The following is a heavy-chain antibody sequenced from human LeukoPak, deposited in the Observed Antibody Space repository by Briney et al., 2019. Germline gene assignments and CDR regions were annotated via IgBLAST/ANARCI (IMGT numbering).Heavy chain of an antibody. V-gene: IGHV4-34*01. J-gene: IGHJ4*02. Sequence: SETLSLTCAVCGGSFSGYYWRWIRQPPGKGLEWIGEINHSGSTNYNPSLKSRVTISVDTSKNQFSLKLSSVTAADTAVYYCARDLNDYRNYFDYWGQGTLVTVSS. CDR3: ARDLNDYRNYFDY. CDR2: INHSGST. CDR1: GGSFSGYY. D-gene: IGHD4-11*01.